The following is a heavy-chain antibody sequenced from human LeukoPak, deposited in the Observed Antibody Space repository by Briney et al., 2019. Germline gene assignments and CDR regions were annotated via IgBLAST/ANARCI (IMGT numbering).Heavy chain of an antibody. V-gene: IGHV3-11*03. CDR1: GFTFSDYY. D-gene: IGHD1-26*01. J-gene: IGHJ4*02. CDR2: TSSSSSYT. CDR3: ARWELGFDFDY. Sequence: KPGGSLRLSCAASGFTFSDYYMSWIRQAPGKGLEWVSYTSSSSSYTNYADPLKGRFTISRDNAKNSLYLQMNRLRAEDTAVYYCARWELGFDFDYWGQGTLVTVSS.